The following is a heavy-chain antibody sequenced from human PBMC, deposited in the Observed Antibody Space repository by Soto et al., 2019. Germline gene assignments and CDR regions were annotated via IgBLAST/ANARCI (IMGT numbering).Heavy chain of an antibody. Sequence: ASETLSLTCAVSGGSFSGYHWNWIRQPPGKGLEWLGEISRSGSATYNPSLKGRVTMSVDTSKNQISLVVTSVTAADTAVYYRARGPLMTYYYTSGSRDRGYFDFWGQGTLVTVSS. CDR2: ISRSGSA. J-gene: IGHJ4*02. CDR1: GGSFSGYH. V-gene: IGHV4-34*01. CDR3: ARGPLMTYYYTSGSRDRGYFDF. D-gene: IGHD3-10*01.